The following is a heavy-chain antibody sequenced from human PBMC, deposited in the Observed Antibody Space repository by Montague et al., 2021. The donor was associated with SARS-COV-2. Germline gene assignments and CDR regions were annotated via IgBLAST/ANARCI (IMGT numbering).Heavy chain of an antibody. J-gene: IGHJ4*02. Sequence: SETLSLTCAVYGGSLSGYYWSWIRQPPGKGLEWIGEINHSGSTNXNPPLKSRVTISVDTSKNQFSLKLSSVTAADTAVYYCARGSTVTHYWGQGTLVAVSS. D-gene: IGHD4-17*01. CDR2: INHSGST. CDR3: ARGSTVTHY. CDR1: GGSLSGYY. V-gene: IGHV4-34*01.